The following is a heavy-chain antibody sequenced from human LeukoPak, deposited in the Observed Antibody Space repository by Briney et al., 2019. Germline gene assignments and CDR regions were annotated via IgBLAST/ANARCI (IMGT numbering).Heavy chain of an antibody. Sequence: GASVKVSRRASGYTFTAYYMHWARQAPGQGLEWMGWINPNSGGTNYAQKFQGRVTMTRDTSISTAYMELSRLRSDDTAVYYCAREGDVVADVNWFDPWGQGTLVTVSS. J-gene: IGHJ5*02. CDR2: INPNSGGT. CDR1: GYTFTAYY. D-gene: IGHD2-2*01. CDR3: AREGDVVADVNWFDP. V-gene: IGHV1-2*02.